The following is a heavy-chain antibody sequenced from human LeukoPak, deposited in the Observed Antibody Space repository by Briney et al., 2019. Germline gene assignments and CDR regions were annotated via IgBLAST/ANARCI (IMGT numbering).Heavy chain of an antibody. CDR3: AKDHSLYSSGPDY. CDR1: GFTFSSYG. D-gene: IGHD2-15*01. J-gene: IGHJ4*02. CDR2: IWYDGSNK. Sequence: GGSLRLSCAASGFTFSSYGMHWVRQAPGKGLEWVAVIWYDGSNKYYADSVKGRFTISRDNSKNTLYLQMNSLRAEDTAVYYCAKDHSLYSSGPDYWGQGTLVTVSS. V-gene: IGHV3-33*06.